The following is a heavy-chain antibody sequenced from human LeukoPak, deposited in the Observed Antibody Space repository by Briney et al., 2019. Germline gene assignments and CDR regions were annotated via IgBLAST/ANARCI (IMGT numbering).Heavy chain of an antibody. CDR3: ARVGTYGSGSYLSWLDY. CDR1: GGSISTYY. D-gene: IGHD3-10*01. Sequence: SETLSLTCTVSGGSISTYYWSWIRQPPGKGLEWIGYIYYSGSTNYNPSLKSRVTISVDTSKNQPSLKLSSVTAADTAVYYCARVGTYGSGSYLSWLDYWGQGTLVTVSS. V-gene: IGHV4-59*08. CDR2: IYYSGST. J-gene: IGHJ4*02.